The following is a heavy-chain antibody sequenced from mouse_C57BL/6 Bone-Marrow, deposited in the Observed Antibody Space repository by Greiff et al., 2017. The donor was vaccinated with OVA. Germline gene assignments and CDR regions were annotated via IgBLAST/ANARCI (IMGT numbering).Heavy chain of an antibody. CDR2: ISYSGST. CDR3: ARGSYYSNKGFAY. D-gene: IGHD2-5*01. V-gene: IGHV3-8*01. Sequence: EVQLQESGPGLAKPSQTLSLTCSVTGYSITSDYWNWIRKFPGNKLEYMGYISYSGSTYYNPSLNSRISITRDTSKNQYYLQVNSVTTEDTATYYCARGSYYSNKGFAYWGQGTLVTVSA. CDR1: GYSITSDY. J-gene: IGHJ3*01.